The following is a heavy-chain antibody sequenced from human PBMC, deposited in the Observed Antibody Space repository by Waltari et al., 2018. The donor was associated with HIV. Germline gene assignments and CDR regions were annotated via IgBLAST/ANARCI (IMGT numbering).Heavy chain of an antibody. J-gene: IGHJ6*02. V-gene: IGHV3-21*01. D-gene: IGHD2-15*01. CDR1: GFSFRSYS. CDR3: ARERGSCSSGGCEYYGMDV. Sequence: EVRLMESGGGLVRPGGSLRLTCGGAGFSFRSYSMNWVRQAPGEGLELVSSISSSSKNIYNGESVKGRFTISRDNANNSLYLQMDRLRVEDTAVYYCARERGSCSSGGCEYYGMDVWGQGTTVIVSS. CDR2: ISSSSKNI.